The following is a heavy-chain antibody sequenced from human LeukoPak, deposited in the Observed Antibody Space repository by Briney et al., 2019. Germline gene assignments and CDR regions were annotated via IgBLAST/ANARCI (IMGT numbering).Heavy chain of an antibody. CDR3: ARTDRTGDPLDY. CDR2: IYPGDSDT. D-gene: IGHD7-27*01. J-gene: IGHJ4*02. Sequence: GESLKISCKGSGYRFSAYWIGWVRQMPGKGLEWMGIIYPGDSDTRYSPSFQGQVTISADKSISTAYLQWSSLKASDTAMYYYARTDRTGDPLDYWGQGTLVTVSS. V-gene: IGHV5-51*01. CDR1: GYRFSAYW.